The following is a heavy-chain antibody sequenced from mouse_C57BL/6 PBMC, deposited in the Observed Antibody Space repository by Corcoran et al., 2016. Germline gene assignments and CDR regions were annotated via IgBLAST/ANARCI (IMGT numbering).Heavy chain of an antibody. D-gene: IGHD1-1*01. CDR2: IYWDDDK. V-gene: IGHV8-12*01. J-gene: IGHJ3*01. CDR3: ARLYYYGSDAY. Sequence: QVTLKESGPGILQSSQTLSLTCSFSGFSLSTSGMGVSWIRQPSGKGLEWLAHIYWDDDKRYNPSLKSRLTISKDTSRNQVFLKITSVDTADTATYYCARLYYYGSDAYWGQGTLVTVSA. CDR1: GFSLSTSGMG.